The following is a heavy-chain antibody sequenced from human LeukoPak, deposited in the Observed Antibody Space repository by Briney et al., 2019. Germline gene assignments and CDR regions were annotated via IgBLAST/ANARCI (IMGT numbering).Heavy chain of an antibody. CDR3: ANTFYYDSSGYY. D-gene: IGHD3-22*01. CDR1: GFTFSSYA. J-gene: IGHJ4*02. V-gene: IGHV3-23*01. CDR2: ISGSGAST. Sequence: GGPLRLSCAASGFTFSSYAMSWVRQAPGKGLEWVSAISGSGASTYYADSVKGRFTISRDNSKNTLYLQMNSLRAEDTAVYYCANTFYYDSSGYYWGQGTLVTVSS.